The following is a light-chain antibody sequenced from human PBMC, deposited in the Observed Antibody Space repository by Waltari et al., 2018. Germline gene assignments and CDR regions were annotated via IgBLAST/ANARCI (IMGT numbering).Light chain of an antibody. Sequence: QSALTQPASVSGSPGQTITISCPGTKYDIGSFDLVSWYQHHPGKAPKLMIFEGSKRPSGVSNRFSGSKSGNTASLTISGLQAEDEANYFCCSYAGTSNWVFGGGTKLTVL. V-gene: IGLV2-23*01. CDR3: CSYAGTSNWV. J-gene: IGLJ3*02. CDR2: EGS. CDR1: KYDIGSFDL.